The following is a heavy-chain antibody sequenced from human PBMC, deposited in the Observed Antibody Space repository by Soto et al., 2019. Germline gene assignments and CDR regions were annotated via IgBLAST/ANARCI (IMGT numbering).Heavy chain of an antibody. V-gene: IGHV4-30-4*01. CDR2: IYYSGNI. CDR3: AREGAPDGSGFYGCTFDM. J-gene: IGHJ3*02. CDR1: GGSISSSDYY. D-gene: IGHD3-22*01. Sequence: QVQLQESGPGLVKPSQTLSLTCTVSGGSISSSDYYWSWIRQPPGKGLEWIGYIYYSGNIHYNASLKSRPTISVDSSKMPFSLMMTSVTAADTGVYLCAREGAPDGSGFYGCTFDMWGHGTMVIVSS.